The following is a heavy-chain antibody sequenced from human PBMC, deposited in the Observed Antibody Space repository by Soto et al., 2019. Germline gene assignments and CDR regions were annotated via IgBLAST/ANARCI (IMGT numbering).Heavy chain of an antibody. CDR3: ARYCSSTSCYSPHYYYYYGMDV. J-gene: IGHJ6*02. CDR1: GGTFSSYA. V-gene: IGHV1-69*13. Sequence: SVKVSCKASGGTFSSYAISWVRQAPGQGLEWMGGIIPIFGTANYAQKFQGRVTITADGSTSTAYMELSSLRSEDTAVYYCARYCSSTSCYSPHYYYYYGMDVWGQGTTVTVYS. D-gene: IGHD2-2*01. CDR2: IIPIFGTA.